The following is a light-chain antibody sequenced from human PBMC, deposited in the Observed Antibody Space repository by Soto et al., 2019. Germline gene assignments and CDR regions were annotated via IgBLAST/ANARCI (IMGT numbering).Light chain of an antibody. J-gene: IGKJ1*01. CDR3: QQYSNYPWT. Sequence: DIQLTQSPSTLSASVGDRVSITCRASQSISTWLAWYQQKPGKAPKLLIFDASSLESRVSSRFSGRGSGKQFTLPSHSLQPDDFATYYCQQYSNYPWTVGQGAKVEFK. CDR2: DAS. CDR1: QSISTW. V-gene: IGKV1-5*01.